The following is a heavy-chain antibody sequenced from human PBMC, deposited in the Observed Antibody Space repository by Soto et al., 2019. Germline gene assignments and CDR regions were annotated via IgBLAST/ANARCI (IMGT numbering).Heavy chain of an antibody. Sequence: VGSLRLSCEASGFTFDGYMMHWVRQAPGKGLEWISLISWDGGSIDYADSIKGRFTVSRDNSKNSLFLDMHSLETEDTAVYYCAKEGNGGASLDSWGQGTLVTVSS. V-gene: IGHV3-43*01. CDR3: AKEGNGGASLDS. D-gene: IGHD2-21*01. CDR2: ISWDGGSI. CDR1: GFTFDGYM. J-gene: IGHJ5*01.